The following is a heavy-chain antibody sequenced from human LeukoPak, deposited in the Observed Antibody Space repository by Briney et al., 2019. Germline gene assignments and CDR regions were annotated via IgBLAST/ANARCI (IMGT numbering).Heavy chain of an antibody. Sequence: SETLSLTCTVSGGSISGYYWSWIRQPPGKGLEWIGYIYYSGSTNYNPSLKSRVTISVDTSKNQFSLKLSSVTAADTAVYYCARGGGDGWGYNWFDPWGQGTLVTVSS. CDR1: GGSISGYY. D-gene: IGHD2-21*02. CDR3: ARGGGDGWGYNWFDP. V-gene: IGHV4-59*01. CDR2: IYYSGST. J-gene: IGHJ5*02.